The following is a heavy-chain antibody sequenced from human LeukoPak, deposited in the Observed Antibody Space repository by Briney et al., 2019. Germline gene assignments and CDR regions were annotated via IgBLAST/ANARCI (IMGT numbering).Heavy chain of an antibody. V-gene: IGHV3-7*01. CDR3: ARLRGYSYGYADY. J-gene: IGHJ4*02. Sequence: PGGSLRLSCAASGFTISSYWMSWVRQAPGKGLEWVANIKQDGSEKYYVDSVKGRFTISRDNAKNSLYLQMNSLRAEDTAVYYCARLRGYSYGYADYWGQGTLVTVSS. CDR2: IKQDGSEK. CDR1: GFTISSYW. D-gene: IGHD5-18*01.